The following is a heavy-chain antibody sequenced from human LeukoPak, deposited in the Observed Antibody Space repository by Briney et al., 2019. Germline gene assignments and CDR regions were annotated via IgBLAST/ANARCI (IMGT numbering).Heavy chain of an antibody. CDR1: GGTFSSYA. CDR3: ARGEDVWVVAATPFDY. J-gene: IGHJ4*02. Sequence: SVKVSCKASGGTFSSYAISWVRQAPGQGLEGMGRIIPIFGTANYAQKFQGRVTITTDESTSTAYMELSSLRSDDAALYYSARGEDVWVVAATPFDYWPQETLVSVSS. D-gene: IGHD2-15*01. V-gene: IGHV1-69*05. CDR2: IIPIFGTA.